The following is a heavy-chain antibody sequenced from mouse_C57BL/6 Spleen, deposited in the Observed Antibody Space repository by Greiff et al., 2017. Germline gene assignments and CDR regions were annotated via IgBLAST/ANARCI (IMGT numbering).Heavy chain of an antibody. D-gene: IGHD1-1*01. CDR1: GYTFTSYW. CDR2: IHPNSGST. CDR3: ARYYYGSSCAY. J-gene: IGHJ3*01. V-gene: IGHV1-64*01. Sequence: QVQLQQPGAELVKPGASVKLSCKASGYTFTSYWMHWVKQRPGQGLEWIGMIHPNSGSTNYNEKFKSKATLTVDKSSSTAYMQLSSLTSEDSAVYYCARYYYGSSCAYWGQGTLVTVSA.